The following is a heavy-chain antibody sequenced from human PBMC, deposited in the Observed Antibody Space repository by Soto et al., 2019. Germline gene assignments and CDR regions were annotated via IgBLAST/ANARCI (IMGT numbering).Heavy chain of an antibody. CDR1: GFTFSSYA. J-gene: IGHJ6*02. CDR3: AREQLVETYYYYYGMDV. V-gene: IGHV3-30-3*01. CDR2: ISYDGSNK. D-gene: IGHD6-13*01. Sequence: GGSLRLSCAASGFTFSSYAMHWVRQAPGKGLEWVAVISYDGSNKYYADSVKGRFTISRDNSKNTLYLQMNSLRAEDTAVYYCAREQLVETYYYYYGMDVWGQGTTVTVSS.